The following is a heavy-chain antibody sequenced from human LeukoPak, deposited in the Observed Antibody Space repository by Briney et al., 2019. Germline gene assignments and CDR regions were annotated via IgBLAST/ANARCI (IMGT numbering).Heavy chain of an antibody. CDR2: INPSGDNR. J-gene: IGHJ4*02. D-gene: IGHD3-3*01. CDR3: AGAVTNLGVAIPAH. V-gene: IGHV1-46*01. Sequence: ASVTVSCKASGYTFTSYDINWVRQAPGQGLEWMGIINPSGDNRSYAQKFQGRVTMTRDMSTSTVYMEVSSLRSEDTAVYYCAGAVTNLGVAIPAHWGQGTLVTVSS. CDR1: GYTFTSYD.